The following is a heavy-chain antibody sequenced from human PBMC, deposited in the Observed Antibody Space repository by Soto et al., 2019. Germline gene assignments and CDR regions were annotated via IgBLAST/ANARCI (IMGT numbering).Heavy chain of an antibody. CDR2: VTYSGANT. V-gene: IGHV3-23*01. CDR3: ATPSLSTGGYSSFDS. CDR1: GFTFGSYA. D-gene: IGHD1-26*01. J-gene: IGHJ4*02. Sequence: EVQLLASGGGLVQPGGSLRLSCAASGFTFGSYAMSWVRQAPGKGLEWVSLVTYSGANTYYAGSVTGRFTISRDNSRNSLYLQMGSLRVEDTAVYYCATPSLSTGGYSSFDSWGRGTLVTVSS.